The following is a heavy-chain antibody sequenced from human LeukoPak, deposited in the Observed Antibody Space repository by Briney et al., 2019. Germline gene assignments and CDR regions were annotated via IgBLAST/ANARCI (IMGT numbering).Heavy chain of an antibody. CDR3: ASSPGGYCSSASCYTGGYFDY. CDR2: IYYNGNT. Sequence: SETLSLTCIVSGGSISSSTYYWVWIRQPPGKGLEWIGSIYYNGNTYYNPSLKSRVTISVDTSKNQFSLGLSSVTATDRAVYYCASSPGGYCSSASCYTGGYFDYWGQGSLVTVSS. V-gene: IGHV4-39*01. D-gene: IGHD2-2*02. J-gene: IGHJ4*02. CDR1: GGSISSSTYY.